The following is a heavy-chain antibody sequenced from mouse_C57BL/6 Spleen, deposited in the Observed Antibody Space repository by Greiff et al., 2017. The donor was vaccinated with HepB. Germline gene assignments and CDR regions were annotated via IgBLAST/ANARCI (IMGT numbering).Heavy chain of an antibody. J-gene: IGHJ4*01. D-gene: IGHD1-1*01. Sequence: EVKLVESGGGLVQPGGSLKLSCAASGFTFSDYYMYWVRQTPEKRLEWVAYISNGGGSTYYPDTVKGRFTISRDNAKNTLYLQMSRLKSEDTPMYYCARGRMIYYYGSSSHYYAMDYWGQGTSVTVSS. CDR1: GFTFSDYY. CDR2: ISNGGGST. CDR3: ARGRMIYYYGSSSHYYAMDY. V-gene: IGHV5-12*01.